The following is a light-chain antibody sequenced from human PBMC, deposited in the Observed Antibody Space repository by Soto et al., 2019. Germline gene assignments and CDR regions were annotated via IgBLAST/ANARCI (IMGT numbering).Light chain of an antibody. Sequence: DIQMTQSPSTLSASVGDRVTITCRASQSISSWLAWYQQKPGKAPKLLIYTASSLESGVPSRFGGSGSGTEFTLTISSLPPDDFAAYYCQQYNRYWTFGQGTKVEIK. V-gene: IGKV1-5*03. CDR1: QSISSW. CDR2: TAS. CDR3: QQYNRYWT. J-gene: IGKJ1*01.